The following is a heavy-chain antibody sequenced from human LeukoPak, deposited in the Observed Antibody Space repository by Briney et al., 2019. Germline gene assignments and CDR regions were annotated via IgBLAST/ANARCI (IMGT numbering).Heavy chain of an antibody. D-gene: IGHD3-10*01. V-gene: IGHV7-4-1*02. J-gene: IGHJ5*02. CDR2: INTNTGNP. Sequence: ASVKVSCKASGYTFTSYAMNWVRQAPGQGLEWMGWINTNTGNPTYAQGFTGRFVFSLDTSVSTAYLQISSLKAEDTAVYYCARVLVRGVISWFDPWGQGTLVTVSS. CDR1: GYTFTSYA. CDR3: ARVLVRGVISWFDP.